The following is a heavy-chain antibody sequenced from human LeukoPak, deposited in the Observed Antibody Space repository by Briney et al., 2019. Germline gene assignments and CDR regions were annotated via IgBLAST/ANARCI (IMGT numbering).Heavy chain of an antibody. CDR1: GYTFTGYY. J-gene: IGHJ4*02. V-gene: IGHV1-2*02. Sequence: ASVKVSCKASGYTFTGYYMHWVRQAPGQGPEWMGWINPDSGDTNYAQKFQGRVTMTRDTSISTAYMELSRLRSDDTAVYYCARLVFGISYIYWGQGTLVTVSS. D-gene: IGHD6-6*01. CDR3: ARLVFGISYIY. CDR2: INPDSGDT.